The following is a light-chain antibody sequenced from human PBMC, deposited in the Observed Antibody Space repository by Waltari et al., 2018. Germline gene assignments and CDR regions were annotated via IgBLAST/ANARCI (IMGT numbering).Light chain of an antibody. J-gene: IGKJ1*01. V-gene: IGKV3-20*01. CDR1: ESVGIY. CDR3: QQYVESPAT. CDR2: HAS. Sequence: ECVLTLSPRPVSLSPGDRAPLSCWASESVGIYFAWYQQKPGQAPRLLVYHASTRATGIPDRFRASGSGTDFSLTISRLEPEDFAMYYCQQYVESPATFGQGTKVEIK.